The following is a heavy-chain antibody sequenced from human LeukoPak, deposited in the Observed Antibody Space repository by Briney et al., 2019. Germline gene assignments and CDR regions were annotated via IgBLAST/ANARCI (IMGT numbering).Heavy chain of an antibody. CDR3: ARETRPPYNSVGY. D-gene: IGHD6-19*01. CDR1: GFTVSSNY. J-gene: IGHJ4*02. CDR2: IYSGGTT. Sequence: GGSLRLSCAASGFTVSSNYMSWVRQAPGKGLEWVSVIYSGGTTYYADSVKGRFTISRDNSKNTLYLQMNSLRAEDTAVYYCARETRPPYNSVGYWGQGTLVTVSS. V-gene: IGHV3-53*01.